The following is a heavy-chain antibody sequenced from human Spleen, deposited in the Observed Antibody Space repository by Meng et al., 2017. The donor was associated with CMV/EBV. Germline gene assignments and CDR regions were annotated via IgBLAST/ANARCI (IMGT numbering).Heavy chain of an antibody. Sequence: KASVYTFTSYAVSWVRQAPGQWLEWMGWINTNNAIPTYAQSFTARFVFSLDTSVSTTYLQISSLKAEDTAVYYCARVHSSGYYGPNDYWGQGTLVTVSS. V-gene: IGHV7-4-1*02. D-gene: IGHD3-22*01. J-gene: IGHJ4*02. CDR2: INTNNAIP. CDR3: ARVHSSGYYGPNDY. CDR1: VYTFTSYA.